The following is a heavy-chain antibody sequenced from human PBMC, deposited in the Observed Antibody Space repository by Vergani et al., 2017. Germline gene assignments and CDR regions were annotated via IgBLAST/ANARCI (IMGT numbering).Heavy chain of an antibody. V-gene: IGHV1-18*01. CDR2: ISAYNGNT. CDR3: AREGDSSSWYLDYDYGMDV. CDR1: GYGFTSYG. J-gene: IGHJ6*02. D-gene: IGHD6-13*01. Sequence: VQLVQSGAEVKKPGEPLRISCKGSGYGFTSYGNSWVRQAPGQGLEWMGWISAYNGNTNYAQKLQGRVTMTTDTSTRTAYMELRSLRSDDTAVYYCAREGDSSSWYLDYDYGMDVWGQGTTVTVSS.